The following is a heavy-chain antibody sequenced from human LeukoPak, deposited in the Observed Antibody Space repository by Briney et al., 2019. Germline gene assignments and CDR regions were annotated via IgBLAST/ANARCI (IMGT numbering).Heavy chain of an antibody. CDR2: TYYSGST. Sequence: SETLSLTCSVSGNSISGGDYYWSWVRQPPGKGLEWIGHTYYSGSTSYNPSLKSRVTISVDTSKNQFSLKLSSVTAADTAVYYCARWRGFSFDYWGQGTLVTVSS. J-gene: IGHJ4*02. CDR1: GNSISGGDYY. V-gene: IGHV4-30-4*01. CDR3: ARWRGFSFDY. D-gene: IGHD3-3*01.